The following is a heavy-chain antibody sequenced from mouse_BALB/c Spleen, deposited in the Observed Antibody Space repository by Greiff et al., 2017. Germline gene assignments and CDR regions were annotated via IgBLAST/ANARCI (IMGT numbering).Heavy chain of an antibody. CDR1: GYSITSDYA. CDR3: ARAGYYDYDEGMDY. CDR2: ISYSGST. J-gene: IGHJ4*01. V-gene: IGHV3-2*02. Sequence: EVKLVESGPGLVKPSQSLSLTCTVTGYSITSDYAWNWIRQFPGNKLEWMGYISYSGSTSYNPSLKSRISITRDTSKNQFFLQLNSVTTEDTATYYCARAGYYDYDEGMDYWGQGTSVTVSS. D-gene: IGHD2-4*01.